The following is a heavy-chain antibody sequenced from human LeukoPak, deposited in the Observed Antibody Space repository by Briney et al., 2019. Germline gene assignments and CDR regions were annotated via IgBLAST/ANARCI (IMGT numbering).Heavy chain of an antibody. Sequence: SETLSLTCTVCGYSISSGYYWGWIRQPPGKGLEWIVRIYHSGSTSYNPSLKGRVTTSVDTSKNQFSLKLSSVTAADTAVYYCASYCSSTSCFASDAFDIWGQGTMVTVSS. CDR1: GYSISSGYY. V-gene: IGHV4-38-2*02. CDR2: IYHSGST. D-gene: IGHD2-2*01. CDR3: ASYCSSTSCFASDAFDI. J-gene: IGHJ3*02.